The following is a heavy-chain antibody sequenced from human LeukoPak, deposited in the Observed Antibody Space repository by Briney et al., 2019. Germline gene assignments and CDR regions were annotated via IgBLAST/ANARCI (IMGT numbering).Heavy chain of an antibody. D-gene: IGHD1/OR15-1a*01. J-gene: IGHJ4*02. Sequence: GGSLRLSCAASGFIFSNYWMSWVRQAPGKGLEWVANIKEDESEKYCVDSVKGRFTISRDNAKNSLFLQMSSLRAEDTAVYYCARDQKNKPFDYWGQGTLVTVSS. V-gene: IGHV3-7*03. CDR2: IKEDESEK. CDR3: ARDQKNKPFDY. CDR1: GFIFSNYW.